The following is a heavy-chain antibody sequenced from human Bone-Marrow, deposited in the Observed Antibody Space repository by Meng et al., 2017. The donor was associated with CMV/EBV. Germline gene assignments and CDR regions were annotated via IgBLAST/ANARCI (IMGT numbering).Heavy chain of an antibody. Sequence: ASVKVSCKASGYTFTGYYMHWVRQAPGQGLEWMGWINPNSGGTNYAQKFQGRVTMTRDTSISTAYMELSRLRSDDTAVYYCARAPRGSYYPTTKLSNWFDPWGQGTLVTVSS. CDR3: ARAPRGSYYPTTKLSNWFDP. D-gene: IGHD1-26*01. V-gene: IGHV1-2*02. CDR2: INPNSGGT. J-gene: IGHJ5*02. CDR1: GYTFTGYY.